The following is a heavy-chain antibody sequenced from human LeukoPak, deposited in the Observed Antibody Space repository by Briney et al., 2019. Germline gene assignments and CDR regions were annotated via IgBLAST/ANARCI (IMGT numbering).Heavy chain of an antibody. Sequence: GGSLRLSFAACGFTFSSYGMHWVRQAPGKGLEGVAFIRYDGSNKYYADSVKGRFTISRDNSKNTLYLQMNSLRAEDTAVYYCAPDPTWFGELPAYYFDYWGQGTLVTVSS. CDR3: APDPTWFGELPAYYFDY. J-gene: IGHJ4*02. V-gene: IGHV3-30*02. CDR2: IRYDGSNK. D-gene: IGHD3-10*01. CDR1: GFTFSSYG.